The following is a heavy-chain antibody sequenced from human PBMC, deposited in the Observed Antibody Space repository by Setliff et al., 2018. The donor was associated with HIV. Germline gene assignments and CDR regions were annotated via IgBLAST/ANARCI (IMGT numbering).Heavy chain of an antibody. CDR3: AREPPEVTITTHKLDI. V-gene: IGHV1-18*01. J-gene: IGHJ3*02. CDR2: INAGYGNT. Sequence: ASVKVSCKASGYTFTTYGITWVRQAPGQSLEWMGWINAGYGNTKYSQKFQGRVTITTDTSTNTAYMELTSLRSDDTAVYFCAREPPEVTITTHKLDIWGQGTLVTVSS. CDR1: GYTFTTYG. D-gene: IGHD1-1*01.